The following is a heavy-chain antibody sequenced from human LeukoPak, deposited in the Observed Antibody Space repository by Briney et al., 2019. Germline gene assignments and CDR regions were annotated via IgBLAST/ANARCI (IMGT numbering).Heavy chain of an antibody. CDR3: ATGRSCTTCYLPDY. Sequence: GGSLRLSCAAAGFTFDDYAIHWVRQAPGKGLEWVSGISWNSGSIGYADSVKGRFTISRDNAKNSLYLQMNSLRAEDTAVYHCATGRSCTTCYLPDYWGQGTLVTVSS. CDR1: GFTFDDYA. V-gene: IGHV3-9*01. J-gene: IGHJ4*02. CDR2: ISWNSGSI. D-gene: IGHD2-2*01.